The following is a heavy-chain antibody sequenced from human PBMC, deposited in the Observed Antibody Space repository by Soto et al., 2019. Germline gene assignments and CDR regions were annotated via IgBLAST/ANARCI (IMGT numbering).Heavy chain of an antibody. D-gene: IGHD4-17*01. CDR1: GITFSSYG. Sequence: QVQLVESGGGVVQPGRSLRLSCAASGITFSSYGMHWVRQAPGKGLEWVAVISYDGSNKYYADSVKGRFTISRDNSKNTLYLQMNSLRAEDTAVYYCAKDPGDYGHFDYWGQGTLVTVSS. CDR3: AKDPGDYGHFDY. CDR2: ISYDGSNK. J-gene: IGHJ4*02. V-gene: IGHV3-30*18.